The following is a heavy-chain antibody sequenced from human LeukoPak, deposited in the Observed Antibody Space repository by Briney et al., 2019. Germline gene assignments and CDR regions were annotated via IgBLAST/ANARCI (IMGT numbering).Heavy chain of an antibody. D-gene: IGHD1-1*01. V-gene: IGHV3-64*01. CDR1: GFTFSSYA. CDR3: ARPTRSAGFDY. Sequence: GGSLRLSXAASGFTFSSYAMHWVRQAPGKGLEYVSAISSNGGSTYYANSVKGRFTISRDNSKNTLYLQMGSLRAEDMAVYYCARPTRSAGFDYWGQGTLVTVSS. CDR2: ISSNGGST. J-gene: IGHJ4*02.